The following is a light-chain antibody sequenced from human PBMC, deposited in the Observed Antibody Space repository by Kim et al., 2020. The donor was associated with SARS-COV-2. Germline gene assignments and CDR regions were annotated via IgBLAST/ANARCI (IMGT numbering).Light chain of an antibody. CDR2: GKN. J-gene: IGLJ1*01. CDR1: SLRSYY. V-gene: IGLV3-19*01. CDR3: NSRDSSGNHYV. Sequence: LGRKDRYTCQGDSLRSYYASWYQQKPGQAPVLVIYGKNNRPSGIPDRFSGSSSGNTASLTITGAQAEDEADYYCNSRDSSGNHYVFGTGTKVTVL.